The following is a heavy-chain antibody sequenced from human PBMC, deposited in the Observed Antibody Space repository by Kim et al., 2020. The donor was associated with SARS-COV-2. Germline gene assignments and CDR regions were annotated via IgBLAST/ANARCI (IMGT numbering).Heavy chain of an antibody. CDR2: T. J-gene: IGHJ1*01. CDR3: ASDKYYYDSII. Sequence: TNYKRTLKSRDTISVDKSKNQFSLKLSSVTAADTAVYYCASDKYYYDSIIWGQGTLVTVSS. V-gene: IGHV4-4*02. D-gene: IGHD3-22*01.